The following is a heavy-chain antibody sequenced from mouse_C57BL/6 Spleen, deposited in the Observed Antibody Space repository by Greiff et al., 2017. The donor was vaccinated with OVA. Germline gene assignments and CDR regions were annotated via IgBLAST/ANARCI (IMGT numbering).Heavy chain of an antibody. CDR3: ARSSITTVVEDYAMDY. CDR1: GFSLSTSGMG. J-gene: IGHJ4*01. CDR2: IYWDDDK. V-gene: IGHV8-12*01. D-gene: IGHD1-1*01. Sequence: QVTLKESGPGILQSSQTLSLTCSFSGFSLSTSGMGVSWIRQPSGKGLEWLAHIYWDDDKRYNPSLKSRLTISKDTSRNQVFLKITSVDTADTATYYCARSSITTVVEDYAMDYWGQGTSVTVSS.